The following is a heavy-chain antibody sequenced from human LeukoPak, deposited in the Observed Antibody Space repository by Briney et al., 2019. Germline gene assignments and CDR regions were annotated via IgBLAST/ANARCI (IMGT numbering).Heavy chain of an antibody. Sequence: PGGSLRLSCAASGFTFSGYAMSWVRQAPGKGLEWVSAISGSGGSTYYADSVKGRFSISRDNSKNTLYLQMNSLRAEDTAVYYCAKVSSSWTSGYFDYWGQGTLVTVSS. J-gene: IGHJ4*02. D-gene: IGHD6-13*01. CDR1: GFTFSGYA. V-gene: IGHV3-23*01. CDR2: ISGSGGST. CDR3: AKVSSSWTSGYFDY.